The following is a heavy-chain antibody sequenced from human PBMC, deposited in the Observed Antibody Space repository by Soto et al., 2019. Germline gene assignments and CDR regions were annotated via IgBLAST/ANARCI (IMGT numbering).Heavy chain of an antibody. CDR2: INGGNGDT. CDR1: GYTFTNYA. CDR3: EPSVIVATGTLNGFEP. J-gene: IGHJ5*02. V-gene: IGHV1-3*01. Sequence: VQLVQSGAEVKKPGASVKVSCNASGYTFTNYAMHWVRQAPGQSLEWTGWINGGNGDTKYSQKFQERITLTRDTSASTAYMELSSLRSEDSAVYYCEPSVIVATGTLNGFEPWGQGTLVTVSS. D-gene: IGHD3-22*01.